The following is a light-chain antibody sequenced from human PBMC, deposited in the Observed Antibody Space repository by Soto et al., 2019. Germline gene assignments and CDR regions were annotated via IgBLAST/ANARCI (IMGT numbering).Light chain of an antibody. CDR1: SSDVGSYNL. V-gene: IGLV2-23*02. J-gene: IGLJ1*01. Sequence: QYALTQPASVSGSPGQSITISCTGTSSDVGSYNLVSWYQQHPGKAPKLMIYEVSKRPSGVSNRFSGSKSGNTASLTISGLQAEDEADYYCCSYEGSSTPYVFGTGTRSPS. CDR2: EVS. CDR3: CSYEGSSTPYV.